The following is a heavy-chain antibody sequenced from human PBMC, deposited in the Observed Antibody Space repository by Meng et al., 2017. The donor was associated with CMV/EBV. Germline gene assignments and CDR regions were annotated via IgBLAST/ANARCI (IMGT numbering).Heavy chain of an antibody. V-gene: IGHV1-18*01. D-gene: IGHD3-9*01. CDR2: ISAYNGNT. J-gene: IGHJ6*02. Sequence: ASVKDSCKASGYTFTSYGISWVRQAPGQGLEWMGWISAYNGNTNYAQKLQGRVTMTTDTSTSTAYMELRSLRSDDTAVYYCARAILEDYDILTGYYSDYYYGMDVWGQGTTVTVSS. CDR3: ARAILEDYDILTGYYSDYYYGMDV. CDR1: GYTFTSYG.